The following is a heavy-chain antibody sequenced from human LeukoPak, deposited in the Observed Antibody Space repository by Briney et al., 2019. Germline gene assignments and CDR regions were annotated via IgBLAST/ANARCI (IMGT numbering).Heavy chain of an antibody. CDR1: GYTFTSYD. CDR2: MNPNSGNT. D-gene: IGHD6-19*01. V-gene: IGHV1-8*03. J-gene: IGHJ6*03. Sequence: ASVTVSCKASGYTFTSYDINWVRQATGQGLEWMGWMNPNSGNTGYAQKFQGRVTITRNTSISTAYMELSSLRSEDTAVYYCARGLSGWYYYYYMDVWGKGTTVTVSS. CDR3: ARGLSGWYYYYYMDV.